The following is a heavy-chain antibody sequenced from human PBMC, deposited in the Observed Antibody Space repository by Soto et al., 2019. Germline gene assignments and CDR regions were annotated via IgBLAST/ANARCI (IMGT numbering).Heavy chain of an antibody. J-gene: IGHJ6*02. CDR1: GFTFSSYA. CDR3: AKVGYSSSSFGMDV. Sequence: EVQPLESGGGLVQPGGSLRLSCAASGFTFSSYAMSWVRQAPGKGLEWVSAISGSGGSTYYADSVKGRFTISRDNSKNTLYLQMNSLRAEDTAVYYCAKVGYSSSSFGMDVWGQGTTVTVSS. V-gene: IGHV3-23*01. D-gene: IGHD6-13*01. CDR2: ISGSGGST.